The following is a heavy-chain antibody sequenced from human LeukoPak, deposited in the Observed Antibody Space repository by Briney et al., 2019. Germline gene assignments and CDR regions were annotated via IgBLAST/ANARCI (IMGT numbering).Heavy chain of an antibody. CDR1: GGSFSGYH. CDR3: ARLSILWFGESSYDY. CDR2: INHSGST. Sequence: SETLSLTCAVYGGSFSGYHWSWIRQPPGKGLEWIGEINHSGSTNYNPSLKSRVTISVDTSKNQFSLKLSSVTAADTAVYYCARLSILWFGESSYDYWGQGTLVTVSS. J-gene: IGHJ4*02. D-gene: IGHD3-10*01. V-gene: IGHV4-34*01.